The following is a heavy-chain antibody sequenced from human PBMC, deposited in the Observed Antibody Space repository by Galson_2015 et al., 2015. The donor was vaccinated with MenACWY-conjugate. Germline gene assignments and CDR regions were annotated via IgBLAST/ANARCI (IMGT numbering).Heavy chain of an antibody. CDR3: ARDCIHRDSAAL. CDR2: IKEDGSEK. V-gene: IGHV3-7*01. J-gene: IGHJ4*01. CDR1: GFTLSPIW. Sequence: PLRLSCAASGFTLSPIWMAWVRQAPGKGLEWVANIKEDGSEKYYVDSVKCRFTISRDNAKNSLYLQMTSLRADDSAVYYCARDCIHRDSAALWVHGTLATAS. D-gene: IGHD6-13*01.